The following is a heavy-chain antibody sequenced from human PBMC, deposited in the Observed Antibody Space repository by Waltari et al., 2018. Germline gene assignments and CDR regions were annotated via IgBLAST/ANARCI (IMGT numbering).Heavy chain of an antibody. CDR2: IYYSGST. J-gene: IGHJ6*02. CDR3: ARDRSGWYDYYYGMDV. D-gene: IGHD6-19*01. V-gene: IGHV4-59*01. CDR1: GGSISSYY. Sequence: QVQLQASGPGLVKPSETLSLTCTVSGGSISSYYWSWIRQPPGKGLEWIGYIYYSGSTNYNPSLKSRVTISVDTSKNQFALKLSSVTAADTAVYYCARDRSGWYDYYYGMDVWGQGTTVTVSS.